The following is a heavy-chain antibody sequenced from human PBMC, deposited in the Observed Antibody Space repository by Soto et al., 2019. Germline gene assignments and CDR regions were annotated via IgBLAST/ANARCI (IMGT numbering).Heavy chain of an antibody. Sequence: SETLSLTCTVSGGSISSYYWSWIRQPPGKGLEWIGYIYYSGSTNYNPSLKSRVTISVDTSKNQFSLKLSSVTAADTAVYFCATLPRLDGMDVWGQGTTVTVSS. CDR2: IYYSGST. J-gene: IGHJ6*02. CDR3: ATLPRLDGMDV. D-gene: IGHD6-25*01. CDR1: GGSISSYY. V-gene: IGHV4-59*08.